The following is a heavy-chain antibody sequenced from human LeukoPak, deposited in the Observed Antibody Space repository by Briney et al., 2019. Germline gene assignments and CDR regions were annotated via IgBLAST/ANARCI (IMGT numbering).Heavy chain of an antibody. V-gene: IGHV3-30*18. CDR1: GFTFSIAW. D-gene: IGHD3-10*01. J-gene: IGHJ4*02. CDR2: ISYDGSNK. CDR3: AKDAGAGVLDDLDY. Sequence: GGSLRLSCAASGFTFSIAWMSWVRQAPGKGLEWVAVISYDGSNKYYADSVKGRFTISRDNSKNTLYLQMNSLRAEDTAVYYCAKDAGAGVLDDLDYWGQGTLVTVSS.